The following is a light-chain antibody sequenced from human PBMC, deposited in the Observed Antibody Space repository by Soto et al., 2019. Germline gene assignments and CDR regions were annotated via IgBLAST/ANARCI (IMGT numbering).Light chain of an antibody. J-gene: IGKJ2*01. CDR1: QSVSSN. CDR2: GAS. Sequence: EIVMTQSPATLSVSPGERATLSCRASQSVSSNLAWYQQKPGQAPRLLIYGASTRATGIPARFSGSGSGTEFTLTISSLQSEDFAVYYCQQSYSTPYTFGQGTKLEIK. CDR3: QQSYSTPYT. V-gene: IGKV3-15*01.